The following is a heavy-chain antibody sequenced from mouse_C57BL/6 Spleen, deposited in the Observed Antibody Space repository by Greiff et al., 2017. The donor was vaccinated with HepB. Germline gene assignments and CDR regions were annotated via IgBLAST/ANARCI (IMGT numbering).Heavy chain of an antibody. Sequence: QVQLQQPGAELVKPGASVKLSCKASGYTFTSYWMQWVKQRPGQGLEWIGEIDPSDSYTNYNQKFKGKATLTVDTSSSTAYMQLSSLTSEDSAVYYCARWGGSGYSFAYWGQGTLVTGSA. V-gene: IGHV1-50*01. CDR2: IDPSDSYT. D-gene: IGHD3-2*02. J-gene: IGHJ3*01. CDR3: ARWGGSGYSFAY. CDR1: GYTFTSYW.